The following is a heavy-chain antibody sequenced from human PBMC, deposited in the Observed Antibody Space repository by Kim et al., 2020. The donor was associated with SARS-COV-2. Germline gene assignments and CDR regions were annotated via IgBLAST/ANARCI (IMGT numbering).Heavy chain of an antibody. D-gene: IGHD3-16*01. J-gene: IGHJ6*01. CDR3: AKDDYEYVWGRDYYYY. V-gene: IGHV3-30*18. CDR1: GFTFSSYG. Sequence: GGSLRLSCAASGFTFSSYGMSWVRQAPGKGLEWVADITCGSSNTNYADSVKGRFTISRDNSKNSLYLQMNSLRAEDTAVYYCAKDDYEYVWGRDYYYY. CDR2: ITCGSSNT.